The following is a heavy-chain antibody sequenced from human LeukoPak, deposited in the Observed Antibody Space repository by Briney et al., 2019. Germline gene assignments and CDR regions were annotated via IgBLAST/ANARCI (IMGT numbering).Heavy chain of an antibody. D-gene: IGHD6-13*01. V-gene: IGHV3-23*01. CDR2: ISGSGTGT. CDR1: GFTFSSYA. J-gene: IGHJ4*02. Sequence: GGSLRLSCTASGFTFSSYAMSWVRQAPGKGLEWVAAISGSGTGTYYADSVKGRFTISRDNSKNTLYLQMNSLRAEDTAVYYCAKHLKPDSSSWYWNFDYWGQGTLVTVSS. CDR3: AKHLKPDSSSWYWNFDY.